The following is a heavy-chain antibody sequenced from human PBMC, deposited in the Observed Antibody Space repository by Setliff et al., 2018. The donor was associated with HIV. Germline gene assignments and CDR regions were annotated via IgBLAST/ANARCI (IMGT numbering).Heavy chain of an antibody. D-gene: IGHD2-15*01. CDR2: INGGNGDT. CDR1: GGTFSNYA. Sequence: ASVKVSCKASGGTFSNYAISWVRQAPGQGLEWMGGINGGNGDTKYSQEFQDRVFITRDTSASTVYMELSSLRSEDMAVYYCAREYCSGGTCYCDYWGQGTLVTVSS. CDR3: AREYCSGGTCYCDY. V-gene: IGHV1-3*03. J-gene: IGHJ4*02.